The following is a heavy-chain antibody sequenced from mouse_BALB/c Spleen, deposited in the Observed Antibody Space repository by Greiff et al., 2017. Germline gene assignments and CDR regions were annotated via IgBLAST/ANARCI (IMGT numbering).Heavy chain of an antibody. Sequence: EVQLQQSGPELVKPGASVKMSCKASGYTFTSYVMHWVRQKPGQGLEWIGYINPYNDGTKYNAKFKGKATLTSDKSSSTAYMELSSLTSEDSAVYYCARVGYYGNYVCAYWGQGTLVTVSA. CDR1: GYTFTSYV. V-gene: IGHV1-14*01. CDR2: INPYNDGT. J-gene: IGHJ3*01. CDR3: ARVGYYGNYVCAY. D-gene: IGHD2-1*01.